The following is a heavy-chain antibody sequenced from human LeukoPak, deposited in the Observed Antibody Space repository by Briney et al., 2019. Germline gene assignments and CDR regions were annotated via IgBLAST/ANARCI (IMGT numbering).Heavy chain of an antibody. Sequence: SEILSLTCTVSGGSISSYYWSWIRQPPGKGLEWIGYIYYSGSTNYNPSLKSRVTISVDTSKNQFSLKLGSVTAADTAVYYCARDVSGGYWGQGTLVTVSS. CDR2: IYYSGST. CDR3: ARDVSGGY. D-gene: IGHD3-10*01. J-gene: IGHJ4*02. V-gene: IGHV4-59*01. CDR1: GGSISSYY.